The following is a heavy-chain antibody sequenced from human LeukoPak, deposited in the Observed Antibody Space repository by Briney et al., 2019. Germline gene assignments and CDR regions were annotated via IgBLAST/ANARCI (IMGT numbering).Heavy chain of an antibody. CDR3: ARDPRQQDY. CDR1: GFTFSSYS. V-gene: IGHV3-21*01. J-gene: IGHJ4*02. CDR2: ISSSSSYI. D-gene: IGHD6-13*01. Sequence: GGSLRLSCAASGFTFSSYSMNWVRQAPGKGLEWVSSISSSSSYIYYEDSVKGRLTISKDNAKNSLYLQMNSLRAEDTAVYYCARDPRQQDYWGQGTLVTVSS.